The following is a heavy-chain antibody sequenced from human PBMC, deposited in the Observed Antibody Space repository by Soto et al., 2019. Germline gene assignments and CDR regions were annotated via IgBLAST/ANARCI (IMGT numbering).Heavy chain of an antibody. Sequence: EVQLVESGGGLVQPGGSLRLSCAASGFTLSGYEVKWVRQAPGKGLEWISYISDRGSPIYYADSVKGRFTISRDSAKNSLYLQMNSLRAEDTAVYYCARFSGSYNLNYYYGMDVWGQGTTVTVSS. J-gene: IGHJ6*02. V-gene: IGHV3-48*03. CDR3: ARFSGSYNLNYYYGMDV. CDR2: ISDRGSPI. CDR1: GFTLSGYE. D-gene: IGHD1-26*01.